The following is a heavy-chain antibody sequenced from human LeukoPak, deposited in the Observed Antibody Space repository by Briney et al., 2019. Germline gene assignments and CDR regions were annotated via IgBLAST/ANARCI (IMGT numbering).Heavy chain of an antibody. D-gene: IGHD3-3*01. J-gene: IGHJ4*02. CDR2: ISYDGSNK. CDR3: AGGEYDFWSGYYLGGLY. Sequence: PGGSLRLSCAASRFTFSSYAMHWVRQAPGKGLEWVAVISYDGSNKYYADSVKGRFTISRDNSKNTLYLQMNSLRAEDTAVYYCAGGEYDFWSGYYLGGLYWGQGTLVTVSS. V-gene: IGHV3-30-3*01. CDR1: RFTFSSYA.